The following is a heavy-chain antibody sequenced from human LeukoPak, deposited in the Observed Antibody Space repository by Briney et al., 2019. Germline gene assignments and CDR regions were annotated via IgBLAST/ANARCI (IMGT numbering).Heavy chain of an antibody. CDR3: ARRFLNAIDF. Sequence: PGGSLRLSCAASGFTFSSYSMNWVRQAPGKGLEWVSSISSSSSYIYYAGSVRGRFTISRDNAKNSLYLQMNSLRAEDTAVYYCARRFLNAIDFWGQGTMVTVSS. D-gene: IGHD2-2*01. V-gene: IGHV3-21*01. CDR1: GFTFSSYS. CDR2: ISSSSSYI. J-gene: IGHJ3*01.